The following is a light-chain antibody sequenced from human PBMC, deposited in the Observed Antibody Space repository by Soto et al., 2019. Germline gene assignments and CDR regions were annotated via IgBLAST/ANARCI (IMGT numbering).Light chain of an antibody. V-gene: IGKV1-9*01. CDR1: QGISSY. CDR3: QQLNSYLTWT. CDR2: AAS. J-gene: IGKJ1*01. Sequence: DIQSTQSPSFLSASVGDRVTITCRASQGISSYLAWYQQKPGKAPKLLIYAASTLQSGVPSRFSGSGSRTEFTLTISSLQPEDFATYYCQQLNSYLTWTFGQGTKV.